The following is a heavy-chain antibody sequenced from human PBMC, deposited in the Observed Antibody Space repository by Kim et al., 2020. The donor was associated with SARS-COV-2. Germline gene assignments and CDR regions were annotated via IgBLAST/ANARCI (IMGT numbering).Heavy chain of an antibody. CDR3: TSRLGGVRGVRRGKDAFDI. J-gene: IGHJ3*02. V-gene: IGHV3-49*04. Sequence: GGSLRLSCTASGFTFGDYAMSWVRQAPGKGLEWVGFIRSKAYGGTTEYAASVKGRFTISRDDSKSIAYLQMNSLKTEDTAVYYCTSRLGGVRGVRRGKDAFDIWGQGTMVTVSS. CDR1: GFTFGDYA. D-gene: IGHD3-10*01. CDR2: IRSKAYGGTT.